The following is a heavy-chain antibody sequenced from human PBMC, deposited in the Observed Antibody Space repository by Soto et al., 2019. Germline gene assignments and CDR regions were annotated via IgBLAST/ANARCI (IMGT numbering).Heavy chain of an antibody. D-gene: IGHD1-26*01. CDR2: ISPDGSTT. Sequence: EVQLVEAGGDLVQPGGSLRLSCVASGFTISNYWMHWVRQAPGKGLIWVSRISPDGSTTNYADSVKGRFTISRDNAKNTLYLQMDSRRAEDTALYYCTRVISGSAGLFDYWGQGTLVTVSS. CDR1: GFTISNYW. CDR3: TRVISGSAGLFDY. V-gene: IGHV3-74*01. J-gene: IGHJ4*02.